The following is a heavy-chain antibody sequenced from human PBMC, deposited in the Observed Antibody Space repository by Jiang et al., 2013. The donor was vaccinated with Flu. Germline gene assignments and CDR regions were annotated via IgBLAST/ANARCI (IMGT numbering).Heavy chain of an antibody. J-gene: IGHJ6*02. D-gene: IGHD3-9*01. Sequence: SGGTFSSYAISWVRQAPGQGLEWMGGIIPIFGTANYAQKFQGRVTITADESTSTAYMELSSLRSEDTAVYYCARDYRYYDILTGPKATYGMDVWGQGTTVTVSS. CDR1: GGTFSSYA. V-gene: IGHV1-69*01. CDR3: ARDYRYYDILTGPKATYGMDV. CDR2: IIPIFGTA.